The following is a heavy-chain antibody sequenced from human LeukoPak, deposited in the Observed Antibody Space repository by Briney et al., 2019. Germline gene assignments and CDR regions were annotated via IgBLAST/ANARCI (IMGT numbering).Heavy chain of an antibody. V-gene: IGHV4-38-2*01. D-gene: IGHD1-26*01. Sequence: SETLSLTCAASGYSISSGYYWAWCRQPPGKGLEWIATINHIGRTYYNPSLKSRVTISVDTSENQFSLKLNSVTAADTAVYFCARYTGGPNFYFDSWGQGTLVTVSS. CDR2: INHIGRT. J-gene: IGHJ4*02. CDR1: GYSISSGYY. CDR3: ARYTGGPNFYFDS.